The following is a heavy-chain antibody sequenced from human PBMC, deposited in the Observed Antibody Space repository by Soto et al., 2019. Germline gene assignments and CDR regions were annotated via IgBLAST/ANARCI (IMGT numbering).Heavy chain of an antibody. CDR3: AGGESRRAYYYYYGMDV. D-gene: IGHD3-16*01. J-gene: IGHJ6*04. CDR1: GYTFTSYG. Sequence: ASVKVSCKASGYTFTSYGISWVRQAPGQGLEWMGWISAYNGNTNYAQKLQGRVTMTTDTSTSTAYVELRSLRSDDTAVYYCAGGESRRAYYYYYGMDVWGKGTTVTVSS. V-gene: IGHV1-18*01. CDR2: ISAYNGNT.